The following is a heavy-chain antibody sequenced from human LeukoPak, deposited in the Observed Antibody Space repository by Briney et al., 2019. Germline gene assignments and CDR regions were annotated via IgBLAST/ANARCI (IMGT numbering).Heavy chain of an antibody. CDR2: IYSGGST. J-gene: IGHJ4*02. V-gene: IGHV3-53*01. Sequence: PGGSLRLSCAASGFTVSSNYMSSVRQAPGKGLEWVSFIYSGGSTYYADSVKGRFTISRDNSKNTLYLQMNSLRAEDTAVYYCARVYTTMGLDYWGQGTLVTVSS. CDR1: GFTVSSNY. CDR3: ARVYTTMGLDY. D-gene: IGHD5-18*01.